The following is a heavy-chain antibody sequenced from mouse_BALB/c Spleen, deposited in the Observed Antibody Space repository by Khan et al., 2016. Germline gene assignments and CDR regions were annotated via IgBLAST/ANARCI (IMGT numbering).Heavy chain of an antibody. CDR1: GYTFSNYW. Sequence: QVRLQQSGAELMKPGASVKISCKATGYTFSNYWIEWVKQRPGHGLEWIGDILPGNANSNYNENLKGKATLTADTSSNTAYMQLSSLTSEDSAGYYCARAWYSMDYWGQGTSVTVSS. CDR3: ARAWYSMDY. J-gene: IGHJ4*01. CDR2: ILPGNANS. V-gene: IGHV1-9*01.